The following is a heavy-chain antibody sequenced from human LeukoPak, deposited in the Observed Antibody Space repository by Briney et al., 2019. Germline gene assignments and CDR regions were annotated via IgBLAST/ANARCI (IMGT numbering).Heavy chain of an antibody. CDR3: AKPNHPTSDWYFDL. CDR1: GFTFDDYA. J-gene: IGHJ2*01. CDR2: ISWNSGSI. D-gene: IGHD1-14*01. Sequence: PGRSLRLSCAASGFTFDDYAMHWVRLGPGKGLEWVSGISWNSGSIGYADSVKGRFTISRDNAKNSLYLQMNSLRAEDTALYYCAKPNHPTSDWYFDLWGRGTLVTVSS. V-gene: IGHV3-9*01.